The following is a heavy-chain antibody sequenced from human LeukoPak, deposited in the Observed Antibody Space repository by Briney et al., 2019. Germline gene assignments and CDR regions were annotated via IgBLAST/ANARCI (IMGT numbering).Heavy chain of an antibody. Sequence: ASVKVSCKASGYTFTGYYMHWVRQAPGQGLEWMGWINPNSGGTNYAQKFQGRVTMTRDTSISTAYMELSRLRSDDTAVYYCARSRGYSSRWYVGGLHPWGQGTLVTVSS. D-gene: IGHD6-13*01. CDR2: INPNSGGT. CDR1: GYTFTGYY. V-gene: IGHV1-2*02. J-gene: IGHJ5*02. CDR3: ARSRGYSSRWYVGGLHP.